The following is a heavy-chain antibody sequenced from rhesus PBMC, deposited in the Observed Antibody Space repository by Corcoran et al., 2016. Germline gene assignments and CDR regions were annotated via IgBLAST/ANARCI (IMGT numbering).Heavy chain of an antibody. CDR1: GFTFSSHA. CDR3: AKGGSGNYPYGLDS. CDR2: FSSGGST. D-gene: IGHD1-44*01. V-gene: IGHV3-103*01. Sequence: EVQLVESGGGLAKPGGSLRLSCAASGFTFSSHAMHWVRQAPGKGLEWVSAFSSGGSTYYAASVKGRFTISRDNSKSTLSRQRDSLRAEDTAVYYCAKGGSGNYPYGLDSWGQGVVVTVSS. J-gene: IGHJ6*01.